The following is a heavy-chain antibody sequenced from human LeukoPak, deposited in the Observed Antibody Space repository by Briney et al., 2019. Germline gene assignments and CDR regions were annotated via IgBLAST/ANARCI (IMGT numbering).Heavy chain of an antibody. V-gene: IGHV1-2*02. CDR3: ARGNTMIVVSLFDY. J-gene: IGHJ4*02. Sequence: ASVKVSCKTSGYTFTGYYMHWVRQAPGQGLEWMGWINPDSGGTNYAQKFQGRVTMTRDTSISTAYMELSRLRSDDTAVYYCARGNTMIVVSLFDYWGQGTLVTVSS. CDR1: GYTFTGYY. CDR2: INPDSGGT. D-gene: IGHD3-22*01.